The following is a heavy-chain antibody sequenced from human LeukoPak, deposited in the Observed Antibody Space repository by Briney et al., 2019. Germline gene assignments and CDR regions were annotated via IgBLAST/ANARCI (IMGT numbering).Heavy chain of an antibody. J-gene: IGHJ6*03. V-gene: IGHV4-59*12. CDR2: IHYSGST. Sequence: SETLSLTCTVSGGSISSYYWSWIRQPPGKGLEWIGYIHYSGSTNYNPSLKSRVTMSIDTSKNQFSLKLSSVTAVDTAVYYCARSSGGPYYMDVWGKGTTVTVSS. CDR3: ARSSGGPYYMDV. D-gene: IGHD3-10*01. CDR1: GGSISSYY.